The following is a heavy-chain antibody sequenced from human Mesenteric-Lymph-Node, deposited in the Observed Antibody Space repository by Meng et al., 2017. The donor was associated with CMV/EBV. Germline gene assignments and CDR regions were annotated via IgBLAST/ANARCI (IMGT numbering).Heavy chain of an antibody. V-gene: IGHV3-21*04. J-gene: IGHJ4*02. Sequence: GGSLRLSCAASGFTFSSFSMNWVRQAPGKGLEWVSFISPRSAYTDNADLEYADSVKGRFTISRDNSKNTLYLQMNSLRAEDTAVYYCARDLGSPRDYWGQGTLVTVSS. CDR1: GFTFSSFS. CDR2: ISPRSAYTDNADL. CDR3: ARDLGSPRDY. D-gene: IGHD6-13*01.